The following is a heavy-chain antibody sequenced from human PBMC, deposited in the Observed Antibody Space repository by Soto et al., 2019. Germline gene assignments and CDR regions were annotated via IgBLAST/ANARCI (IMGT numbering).Heavy chain of an antibody. J-gene: IGHJ4*02. D-gene: IGHD2-2*01. CDR1: GGSIISGGFY. CDR2: IYYSGSS. V-gene: IGHV4-31*03. Sequence: PWETLSLTCTVSGGSIISGGFYWSWNRQHPGNGLQWIGYIYYSGSSYCNPSLKSRVIISVDTSKNQFSLRLRSVTAADTAVYYCARLDCISNRCHFDYRGQGTQVTFSS. CDR3: ARLDCISNRCHFDY.